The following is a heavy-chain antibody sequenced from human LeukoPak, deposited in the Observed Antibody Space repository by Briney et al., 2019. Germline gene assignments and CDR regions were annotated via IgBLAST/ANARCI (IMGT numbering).Heavy chain of an antibody. CDR2: ISYDGGNK. Sequence: GGSLRLSCAASGFTFSSYAMHWVRQAPGKGLEWVAVISYDGGNKYYADSVKGRFTISRDNSKNTLYLQMNSLRAEDTAVYYCARDPAYYDYVWGSYRYTAFDYWGQGTLVTVSS. J-gene: IGHJ4*02. CDR3: ARDPAYYDYVWGSYRYTAFDY. CDR1: GFTFSSYA. V-gene: IGHV3-30-3*01. D-gene: IGHD3-16*02.